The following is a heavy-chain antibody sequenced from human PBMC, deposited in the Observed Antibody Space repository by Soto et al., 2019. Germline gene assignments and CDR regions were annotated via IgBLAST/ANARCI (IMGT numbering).Heavy chain of an antibody. Sequence: SETLSLTCAVSGYSISSGYYWGWIRQPPGKGMEWIGSIYHSGSTYYNPSLKRRVTISVDTSKNQFSLKLSSVTAADTAVYSCARGGDYGGNSDAFDIWGQGTMVTVSS. V-gene: IGHV4-38-2*01. D-gene: IGHD4-17*01. J-gene: IGHJ3*02. CDR3: ARGGDYGGNSDAFDI. CDR1: GYSISSGYY. CDR2: IYHSGST.